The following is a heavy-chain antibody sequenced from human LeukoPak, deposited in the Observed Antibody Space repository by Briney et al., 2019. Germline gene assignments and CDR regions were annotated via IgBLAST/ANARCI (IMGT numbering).Heavy chain of an antibody. CDR3: TKEKGLRGTSLSSPVDV. CDR1: GFTFNSYA. V-gene: IGHV3-23*01. Sequence: GGSLRLSCEASGFTFNSYAMSWVRQAPGRGLEWVSGIRSSGGGSYYADSVKGRFTISRDDSKNTLYLQMNSLRAEDTAVYYCTKEKGLRGTSLSSPVDVWGQGTTVTVSS. D-gene: IGHD3-10*01. J-gene: IGHJ6*02. CDR2: IRSSGGGS.